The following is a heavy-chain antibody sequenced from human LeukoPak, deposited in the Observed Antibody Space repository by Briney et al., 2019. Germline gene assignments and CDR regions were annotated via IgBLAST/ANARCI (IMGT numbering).Heavy chain of an antibody. CDR1: GLTFSNYG. V-gene: IGHV3-23*01. J-gene: IGHJ4*02. CDR3: AKAGFDFSFDY. Sequence: RSGGSLRLSCAASGLTFSNYGMSWVRQAPGKGLEWVSAISGSGGNTYYADSVKGRFTISRDNAKNSLFLLLTSLRVEDTAVYYCAKAGFDFSFDYWGQGTLVTVSS. CDR2: ISGSGGNT. D-gene: IGHD3-9*01.